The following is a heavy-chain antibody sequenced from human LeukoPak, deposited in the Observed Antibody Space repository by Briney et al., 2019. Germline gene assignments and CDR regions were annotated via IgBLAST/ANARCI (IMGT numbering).Heavy chain of an antibody. CDR3: AKGTSSGWYYFDY. J-gene: IGHJ4*02. CDR1: GYSITGGYY. V-gene: IGHV4-38-2*02. D-gene: IGHD6-19*01. Sequence: SETLSLTCIVSGYSITGGYYWGWIRQPPGKGLEWIGSIYHSGDTYYNPSLKSRVTISVDTSKNQFSLKLDSVTAADTAVYYCAKGTSSGWYYFDYWGQGTLVTVSS. CDR2: IYHSGDT.